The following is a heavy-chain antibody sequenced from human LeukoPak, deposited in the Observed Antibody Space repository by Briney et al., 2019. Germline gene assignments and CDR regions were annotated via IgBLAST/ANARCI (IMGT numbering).Heavy chain of an antibody. D-gene: IGHD3-10*01. CDR3: ARDNTMVRGVIIPYYYYMDV. J-gene: IGHJ6*03. CDR2: IIPFFGTT. V-gene: IGHV1-69*06. Sequence: SVKVSCKASGYTFTNYGITWVRQAPGQGLEWMGGIIPFFGTTNHAQKFQGRVTITADKSTSTVYMELSSLRSEDTAVYYCARDNTMVRGVIIPYYYYMDVWGKGTTVTISS. CDR1: GYTFTNYG.